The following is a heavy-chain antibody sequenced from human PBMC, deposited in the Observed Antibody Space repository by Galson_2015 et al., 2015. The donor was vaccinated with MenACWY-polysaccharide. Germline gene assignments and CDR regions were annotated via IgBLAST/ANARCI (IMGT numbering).Heavy chain of an antibody. CDR2: ISGSGGST. Sequence: SLRLSCAASGFTFSSYAMSWVRQAPGKGLEWVSAISGSGGSTYYADSVKGRFTISRDNSKNTLYLQMNSLRAEDTAVYYCAKGDYDILTGYGPSYMWGQGTLVTVSS. J-gene: IGHJ4*02. CDR3: AKGDYDILTGYGPSYM. D-gene: IGHD3-9*01. CDR1: GFTFSSYA. V-gene: IGHV3-23*01.